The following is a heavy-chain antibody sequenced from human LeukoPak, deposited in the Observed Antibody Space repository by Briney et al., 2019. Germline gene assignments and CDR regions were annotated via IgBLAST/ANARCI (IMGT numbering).Heavy chain of an antibody. CDR2: ISSSGDRT. V-gene: IGHV3-64D*09. J-gene: IGHJ4*02. Sequence: GGSLRLSCSASGFTFRSYAMLWVRQAPGRGLEYVSAISSSGDRTYYADSLKGRFTISRDNSKNTLYLQMRSLRPEDTAVYYCVKGIRQYAYGTFDYWGQGTLVTVSS. D-gene: IGHD4-17*01. CDR3: VKGIRQYAYGTFDY. CDR1: GFTFRSYA.